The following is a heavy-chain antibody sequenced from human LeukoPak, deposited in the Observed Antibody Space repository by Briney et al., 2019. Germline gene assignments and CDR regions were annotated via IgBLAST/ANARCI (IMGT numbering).Heavy chain of an antibody. CDR3: ARDRGEVVAATSY. CDR2: ISSSSSYI. Sequence: PGGSLKLSRAASGFTFSSYSMNWVRQAPGKGLEWVSSISSSSSYIYYADSVKGRFTISRDNAKNSLYLQMNSLRAEDTAVYYCARDRGEVVAATSYWGQGTLVTVSS. D-gene: IGHD2-15*01. CDR1: GFTFSSYS. V-gene: IGHV3-21*01. J-gene: IGHJ4*02.